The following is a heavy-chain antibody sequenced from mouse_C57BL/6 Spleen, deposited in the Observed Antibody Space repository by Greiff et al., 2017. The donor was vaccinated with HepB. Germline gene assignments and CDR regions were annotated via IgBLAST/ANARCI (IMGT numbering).Heavy chain of an antibody. V-gene: IGHV1-18*01. J-gene: IGHJ4*01. CDR3: ARSPYYDFSYAMDY. D-gene: IGHD2-4*01. Sequence: EVQLQESGPELVKPGASVKIPCKASGYTFTDYNMDWVKQSHGKSLEWIGDINPNNGGTIYNQKFKGKATLTVDKSSSTAYMELRSLTSEDTAVYYCARSPYYDFSYAMDYWGQGTSVTVSS. CDR2: INPNNGGT. CDR1: GYTFTDYN.